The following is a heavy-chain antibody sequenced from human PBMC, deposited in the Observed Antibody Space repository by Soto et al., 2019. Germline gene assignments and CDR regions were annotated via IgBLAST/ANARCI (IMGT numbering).Heavy chain of an antibody. CDR1: GGSISSYY. V-gene: IGHV4-59*01. CDR2: IYYSGST. CDR3: ARDFAGNWFDP. J-gene: IGHJ5*02. Sequence: SETLSLTCTVSGGSISSYYWSWIRQPPGKGLEWIGYIYYSGSTNYNPSLKSRVTISVDTSENQFSLKLSSVTAADTAVYYCARDFAGNWFDPWGQGTLVTVSS.